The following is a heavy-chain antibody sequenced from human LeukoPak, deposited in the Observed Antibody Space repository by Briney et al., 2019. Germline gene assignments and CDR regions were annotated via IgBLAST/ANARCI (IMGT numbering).Heavy chain of an antibody. D-gene: IGHD1-1*01. Sequence: PSETLSLTCAVYGGSFNGYYWTLIRQTPGKGLEWIGEISHTGLTGSNPSLKSRVTIFVDSSKKQFSLRMTSVTAADTGVYYCSRVPDITARPCDTWGPGTLVTVSS. V-gene: IGHV4-34*01. CDR1: GGSFNGYY. J-gene: IGHJ5*02. CDR2: ISHTGLT. CDR3: SRVPDITARPCDT.